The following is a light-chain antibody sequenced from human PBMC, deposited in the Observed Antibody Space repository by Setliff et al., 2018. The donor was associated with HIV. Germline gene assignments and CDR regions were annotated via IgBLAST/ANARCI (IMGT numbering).Light chain of an antibody. J-gene: IGLJ3*02. CDR1: SSDVGGYNY. Sequence: QSVLTQPASVSGSPGQSTTISCSGTSSDVGGYNYVSWYQQHPGKAPKLIIYDVTYRPSGVSNRFSGSKSGNTASLTISGLQAEDEADYYCCSYRTNITGVFGGGTKVTVL. CDR2: DVT. CDR3: CSYRTNITGV. V-gene: IGLV2-14*03.